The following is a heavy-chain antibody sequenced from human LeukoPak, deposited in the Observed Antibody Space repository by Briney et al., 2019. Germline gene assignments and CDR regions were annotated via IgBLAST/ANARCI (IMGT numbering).Heavy chain of an antibody. Sequence: SETLSLTCTVSGGSISSSSYYWSWIRQPPGKGLEWIGYIYYSGSTNYNPSLKSRVTISVDTSKNQFSLKLSSVTAADTAVYYCARADKQDLLWFGELSTGGWFDPWGQGTLVTVSS. D-gene: IGHD3-10*01. CDR1: GGSISSSSYY. CDR3: ARADKQDLLWFGELSTGGWFDP. V-gene: IGHV4-61*01. J-gene: IGHJ5*02. CDR2: IYYSGST.